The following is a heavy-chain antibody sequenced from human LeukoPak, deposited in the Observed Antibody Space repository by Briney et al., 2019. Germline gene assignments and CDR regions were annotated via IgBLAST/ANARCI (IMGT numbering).Heavy chain of an antibody. CDR1: GFTFDDYT. CDR2: ISWDGGSR. CDR3: AKESDGGSFDIDY. J-gene: IGHJ4*02. V-gene: IGHV3-43*01. D-gene: IGHD1-26*01. Sequence: GGSLRLSCAASGFTFDDYTIHWVRQAPGKGLAWVSLISWDGGSRYYADSVKGRFTISRDNSKNSLYLQMNSLRIEDTALYYCAKESDGGSFDIDYWGQGTLVTVSS.